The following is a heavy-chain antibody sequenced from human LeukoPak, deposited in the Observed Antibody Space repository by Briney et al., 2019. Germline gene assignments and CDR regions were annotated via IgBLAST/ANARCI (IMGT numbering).Heavy chain of an antibody. D-gene: IGHD3-10*02. J-gene: IGHJ6*04. CDR2: ISSSGSTI. CDR3: AELGITMIGGV. Sequence: GGSLRLSCAASGFTFDDYIMHWVRHAPGKGLEWVSYISSSGSTIYYADSVKGRFTISRDNAKNSLYLQMNSLRAEDTAVYYCAELGITMIGGVWGKGTTVTISS. CDR1: GFTFDDYI. V-gene: IGHV3-48*03.